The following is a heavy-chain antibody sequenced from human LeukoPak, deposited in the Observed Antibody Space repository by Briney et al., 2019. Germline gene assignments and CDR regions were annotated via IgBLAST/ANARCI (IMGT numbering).Heavy chain of an antibody. CDR3: ASDWPVWGWLFDY. CDR2: INQDGSEK. Sequence: SGGSLRLSCAASGYMFSGYWMTWVRQAPGKGLEWVANINQDGSEKYYVDSVKGRFTISRDNAKNSLYLQMNSLRAKDTAVYSCASDWPVWGWLFDYWGQGTMITVSS. V-gene: IGHV3-7*05. J-gene: IGHJ4*02. CDR1: GYMFSGYW. D-gene: IGHD4/OR15-4a*01.